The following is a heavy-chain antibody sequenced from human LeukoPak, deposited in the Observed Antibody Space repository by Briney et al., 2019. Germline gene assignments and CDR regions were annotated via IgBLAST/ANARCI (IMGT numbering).Heavy chain of an antibody. Sequence: GGSLRLSCAASGFTFNDAWMSWVRQAPGKGLEWVGRIRSKADGGTADYAAPVTGRFSMSRDDSKNTLYLQMNSLKTEDTAVYYCPRDLGAYAQWGQGTLVTVSS. CDR2: IRSKADGGTA. V-gene: IGHV3-15*01. CDR1: GFTFNDAW. D-gene: IGHD1-26*01. CDR3: PRDLGAYAQ. J-gene: IGHJ4*02.